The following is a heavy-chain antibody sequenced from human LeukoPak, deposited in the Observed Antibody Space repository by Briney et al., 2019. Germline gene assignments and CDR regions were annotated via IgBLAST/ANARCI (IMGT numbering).Heavy chain of an antibody. Sequence: GGSLRLSCAAAGFTFSSYGMHWVRQAPGKGLEWVAVISYDGSNKYYADSVKGRFTISRDNSKNTLYLQMNSLRAEDTAVYYCAKDWQSGFDYWGQGTLVTVSS. V-gene: IGHV3-30*18. D-gene: IGHD6-19*01. CDR3: AKDWQSGFDY. J-gene: IGHJ4*02. CDR1: GFTFSSYG. CDR2: ISYDGSNK.